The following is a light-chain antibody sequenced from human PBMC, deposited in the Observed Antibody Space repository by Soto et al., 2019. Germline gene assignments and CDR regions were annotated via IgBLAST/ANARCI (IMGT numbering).Light chain of an antibody. CDR1: QSISSY. CDR3: QQGYSTPT. CDR2: AAS. J-gene: IGKJ1*01. Sequence: DIQMTQSPSSLSASVGDRVTITCRASQSISSYLNWYQQKPGKAPKLLIYAASSLQSGVPSRFSGSGSGTDFTLTISSLQPEDFATYYCQQGYSTPTFGQGTKV. V-gene: IGKV1-39*01.